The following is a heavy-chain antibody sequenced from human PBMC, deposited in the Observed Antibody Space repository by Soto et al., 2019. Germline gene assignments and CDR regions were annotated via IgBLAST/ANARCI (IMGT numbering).Heavy chain of an antibody. J-gene: IGHJ3*02. CDR1: GFTFSSYA. CDR2: ISYDGSNK. Sequence: QVQLVESGGGVVQPGRSLRLSCAASGFTFSSYAMHWVRQAPGKGLEWVAVISYDGSNKYYADSVKGRFTISRDNSTNXXYLQMNCRTAEDTAVYYCARALGPDSGYGDDAFDIWGQGTMVTVSS. CDR3: ARALGPDSGYGDDAFDI. D-gene: IGHD5-12*01. V-gene: IGHV3-30-3*01.